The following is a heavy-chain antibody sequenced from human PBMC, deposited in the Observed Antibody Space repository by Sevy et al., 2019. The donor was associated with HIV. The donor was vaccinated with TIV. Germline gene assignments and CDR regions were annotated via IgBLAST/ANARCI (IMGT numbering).Heavy chain of an antibody. CDR2: MSNTGSTI. J-gene: IGHJ4*02. CDR1: GFSFSIYS. D-gene: IGHD5-12*01. Sequence: GGSLRLSCAASGFSFSIYSMNWVRQAPGRGLEWVSNMSNTGSTIHYADSVKGRFAISRDNAKNSQYLQMNSLRAEDTAVYYCASQRGGYERLYYFDYWGQGTLVTVSS. CDR3: ASQRGGYERLYYFDY. V-gene: IGHV3-48*01.